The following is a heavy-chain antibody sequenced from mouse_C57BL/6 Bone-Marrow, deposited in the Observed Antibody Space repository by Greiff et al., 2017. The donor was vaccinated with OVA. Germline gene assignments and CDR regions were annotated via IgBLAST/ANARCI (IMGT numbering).Heavy chain of an antibody. CDR3: ARSDYSKGWFAY. J-gene: IGHJ3*01. V-gene: IGHV3-8*01. Sequence: VKLVESGPGLAKPSQTLSLTCSVTGYSITSDYWNWIRTFPGHKLEYMGYISYSGSTYSNPSLKSRISITRDTSKNQYYLQLNSVTTEDTATYYCARSDYSKGWFAYWGQGTLVTVSA. D-gene: IGHD2-5*01. CDR2: ISYSGST. CDR1: GYSITSDY.